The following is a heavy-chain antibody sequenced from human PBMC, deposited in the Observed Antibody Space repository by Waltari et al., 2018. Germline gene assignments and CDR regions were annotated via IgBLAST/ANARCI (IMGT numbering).Heavy chain of an antibody. J-gene: IGHJ5*02. CDR1: GGSISRNY. CDR2: IYSSGST. Sequence: QVQLQESGPGLVKPSETLSLPCLASGGSISRNYWTGIRQPAGKGLGWIGRIYSSGSTDYNPSLKSRVAMSIDTSKNQFSLKLTSVTVADTAVYYCARPMWRTSWKMGEFDPWGQGTLVTVSS. D-gene: IGHD2-2*01. CDR3: ARPMWRTSWKMGEFDP. V-gene: IGHV4-4*07.